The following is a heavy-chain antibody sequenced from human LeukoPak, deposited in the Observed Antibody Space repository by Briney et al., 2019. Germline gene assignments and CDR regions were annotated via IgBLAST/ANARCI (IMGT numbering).Heavy chain of an antibody. CDR3: ARQDATYFDY. Sequence: SETLSLTCAVYGGSFSGYYWSWVRQPPGKGLEWIGEIKHSGSTNYNPSRKSRVTISVDTSKNLFSLKLSSVTAADTAVYYCARQDATYFDYWGQGTLVTVSS. CDR1: GGSFSGYY. CDR2: IKHSGST. D-gene: IGHD2-15*01. V-gene: IGHV4-34*01. J-gene: IGHJ4*02.